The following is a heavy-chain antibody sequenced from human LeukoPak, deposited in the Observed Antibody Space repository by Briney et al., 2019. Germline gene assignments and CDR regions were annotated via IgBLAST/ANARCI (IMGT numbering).Heavy chain of an antibody. CDR2: IYYSGST. CDR1: GGSLSSGGYY. J-gene: IGHJ4*02. CDR3: ARGGSYHVPGDY. V-gene: IGHV4-31*03. Sequence: SETLSLTCTVSGGSLSSGGYYWSWIRQHPGKGLEWIGYIYYSGSTYYNPSLKSRVTISVDTSKNQFSLKLSSVTAADTAVYYCARGGSYHVPGDYWGQGTLVTVSS. D-gene: IGHD1-26*01.